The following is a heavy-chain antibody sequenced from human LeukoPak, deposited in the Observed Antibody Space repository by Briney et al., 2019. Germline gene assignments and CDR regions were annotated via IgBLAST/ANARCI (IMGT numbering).Heavy chain of an antibody. Sequence: GGSLRLSCAASGFTFSSYGMHWVRQAPGKGLEWVAFIRYDGSNKYYADSVKGRFIISRDDSKNTLCVEMNSLRLDDTAIYYCARGPPTSRSGAHFDYWGQGSLVTVSP. CDR1: GFTFSSYG. CDR3: ARGPPTSRSGAHFDY. CDR2: IRYDGSNK. D-gene: IGHD5-12*01. V-gene: IGHV3-30*02. J-gene: IGHJ4*02.